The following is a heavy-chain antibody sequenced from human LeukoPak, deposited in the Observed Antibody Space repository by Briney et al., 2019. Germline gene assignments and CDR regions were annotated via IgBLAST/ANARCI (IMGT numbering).Heavy chain of an antibody. CDR3: ARESISYYDSSGDY. CDR1: GYTFTSYD. CDR2: MNPNSGNT. J-gene: IGHJ4*02. D-gene: IGHD3-22*01. V-gene: IGHV1-8*03. Sequence: ASVKVSCKASGYTFTSYDINWVRQATGQGLEWMGWMNPNSGNTGYAQKFQGRVTITRNTSISTVYMELSSLRSEDTAVYYCARESISYYDSSGDYWGQGTLVTVSS.